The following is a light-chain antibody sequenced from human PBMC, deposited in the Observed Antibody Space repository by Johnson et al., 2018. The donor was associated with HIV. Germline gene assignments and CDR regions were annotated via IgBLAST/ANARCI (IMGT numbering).Light chain of an antibody. CDR1: NSNIGNNY. Sequence: QAVLTQPPSVSAAPGQKVTISCSGSNSNIGNNYVSWYQQFPGTAPKLLIYENNKRPSGIPDRFSGSKSGTSATLGITGLQTGDEADYYCGTWDSSLNVFGTGTKVTVL. J-gene: IGLJ1*01. CDR3: GTWDSSLNV. CDR2: ENN. V-gene: IGLV1-51*02.